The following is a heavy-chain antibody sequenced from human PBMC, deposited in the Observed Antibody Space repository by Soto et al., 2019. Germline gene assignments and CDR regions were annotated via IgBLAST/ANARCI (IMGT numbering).Heavy chain of an antibody. J-gene: IGHJ3*02. Sequence: SETLSLTCTVSGGSINNSNYSWGWIRQPPGKGLEWIGTMYYSGNTYYNPSLKSRVTISVDTSKNQFSLKLSSVTAADTAVYYCARLVAGRSDLRGAFDIWGQGTMVTVSS. CDR3: ARLVAGRSDLRGAFDI. CDR2: MYYSGNT. V-gene: IGHV4-39*01. CDR1: GGSINNSNYS. D-gene: IGHD2-15*01.